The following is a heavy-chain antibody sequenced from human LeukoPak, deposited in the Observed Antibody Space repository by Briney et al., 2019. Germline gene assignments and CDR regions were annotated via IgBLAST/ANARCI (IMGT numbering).Heavy chain of an antibody. CDR3: AKDKDYYDSSGYLDY. J-gene: IGHJ4*02. D-gene: IGHD3-22*01. CDR2: ISWNSGSI. V-gene: IGHV3-9*01. Sequence: GGSLRLSCAASGFTFDEYAMHWVRQAPGKGLEWVSGISWNSGSIGYADSVKSRFTIPRDNAKNSLYLQMNSLRAEDTALYYCAKDKDYYDSSGYLDYWGQGTLVTVSS. CDR1: GFTFDEYA.